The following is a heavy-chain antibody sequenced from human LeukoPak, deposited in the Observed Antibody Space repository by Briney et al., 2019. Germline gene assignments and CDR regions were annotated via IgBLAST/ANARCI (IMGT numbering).Heavy chain of an antibody. J-gene: IGHJ4*02. CDR1: GGTFSSYA. CDR2: IIPIFGTA. CDR3: ASPGYYDILTGYYNY. D-gene: IGHD3-9*01. Sequence: ASVKVSCKASGGTFSSYAISWVRQAPGQGLEWKGGIIPIFGTANYAQKFQGRVTITAAESTSTAYMELSSLRSEDTAVYYCASPGYYDILTGYYNYWGQGTLVTVSS. V-gene: IGHV1-69*13.